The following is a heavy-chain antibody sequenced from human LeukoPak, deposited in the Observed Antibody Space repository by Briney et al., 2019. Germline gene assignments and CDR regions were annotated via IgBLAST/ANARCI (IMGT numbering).Heavy chain of an antibody. Sequence: PSETLSLTCAVSGYSISSGYYWGWIRQPPGKGLERIGSIYQSGSTYYNPSLKSRVTISVDTSKYQFSLKLSSVTAADTAVYYCARSSIAARGTPDYWGQGTLVTVSS. CDR2: IYQSGST. J-gene: IGHJ4*02. CDR1: GYSISSGYY. D-gene: IGHD6-6*01. V-gene: IGHV4-38-2*01. CDR3: ARSSIAARGTPDY.